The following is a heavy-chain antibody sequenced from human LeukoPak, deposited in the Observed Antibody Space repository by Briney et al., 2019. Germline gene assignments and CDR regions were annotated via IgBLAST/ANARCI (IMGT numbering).Heavy chain of an antibody. D-gene: IGHD2-2*01. V-gene: IGHV1-69*01. Sequence: SVKVSCKASGGTFSSYAISWVRQAPGQGLEWMGGIIPIFGTANYAQKFQGRVTITADESTSTAYMELSSLRSEDTAVYYCARESPGSCSSTSCYGLPTGWGQGTLVTVSS. CDR3: ARESPGSCSSTSCYGLPTG. CDR2: IIPIFGTA. J-gene: IGHJ4*02. CDR1: GGTFSSYA.